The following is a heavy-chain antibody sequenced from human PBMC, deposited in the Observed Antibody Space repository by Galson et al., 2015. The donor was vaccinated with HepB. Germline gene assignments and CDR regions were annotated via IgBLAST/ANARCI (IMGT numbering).Heavy chain of an antibody. J-gene: IGHJ1*01. Sequence: SLRLSCAASGFTFSNYAMTWVRQASGKGLEWVSSISESGGYTDYADSAKGRFTISGDNAKNTLYLRVNSLRVDDTAVYYCAKHEGQHWGQGTLVTVSS. CDR1: GFTFSNYA. V-gene: IGHV3-23*01. CDR2: ISESGGYT. CDR3: AKHEGQH.